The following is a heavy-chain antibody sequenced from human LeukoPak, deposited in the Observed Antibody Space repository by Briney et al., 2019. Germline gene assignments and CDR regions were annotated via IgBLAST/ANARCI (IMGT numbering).Heavy chain of an antibody. CDR3: ARGSFLITFGGFIG. J-gene: IGHJ4*02. CDR1: GFTFSDYY. V-gene: IGHV3-11*04. Sequence: GGSLRLSCATSGFTFSDYYMSWIRQAPGKGLEWVSYISSSGSPIYYADSVKGRFTISRDNAKNSLFLQMNSLRAEDTAVYYCARGSFLITFGGFIGWGQGTLVTVSS. CDR2: ISSSGSPI. D-gene: IGHD3-16*02.